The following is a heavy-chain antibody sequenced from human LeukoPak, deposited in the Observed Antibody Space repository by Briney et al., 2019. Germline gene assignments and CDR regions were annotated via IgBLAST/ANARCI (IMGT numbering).Heavy chain of an antibody. CDR2: IYPGDSDT. J-gene: IGHJ4*02. D-gene: IGHD6-6*01. CDR1: GYSFTSCW. CDR3: ARTESIAATPDY. V-gene: IGHV5-51*01. Sequence: GESLKISCKGSGYSFTSCWIGWVRQMPGKGLEWMGIIYPGDSDTRYSPSFQGQVSISADKSISTAYLQWSSLKASDTAVYYCARTESIAATPDYWGQGTLVTVSS.